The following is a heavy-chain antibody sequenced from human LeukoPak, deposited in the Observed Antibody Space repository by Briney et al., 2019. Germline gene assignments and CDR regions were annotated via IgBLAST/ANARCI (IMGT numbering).Heavy chain of an antibody. CDR2: ISSSGTTI. J-gene: IGHJ4*02. CDR1: GFTFSSYE. CDR3: ARDTSLSGWQFDC. V-gene: IGHV3-48*03. Sequence: PGGSLRLSCEASGFTFSSYEMNWVRQAPGKGLEWLSYISSSGTTIYYADSVKGRFTISRDNANNSLYLQINSLKAEDTALYYCARDTSLSGWQFDCWGQGTLVTVSS. D-gene: IGHD6-19*01.